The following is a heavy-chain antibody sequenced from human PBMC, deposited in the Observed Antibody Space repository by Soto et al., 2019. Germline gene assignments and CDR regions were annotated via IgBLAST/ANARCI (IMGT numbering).Heavy chain of an antibody. CDR2: IIPIFGTA. D-gene: IGHD4-17*01. CDR3: ATDSYGDYGQDYYYYGMDV. J-gene: IGHJ6*02. CDR1: GCTFSSYA. V-gene: IGHV1-69*13. Sequence: SVKVSCKASGCTFSSYAISCVRQAPGQGLEWMGGIIPIFGTANYAQKFQGRVTITADESTSTAYMELSSLRSEDTAVYYCATDSYGDYGQDYYYYGMDVWGQGTTVTVSS.